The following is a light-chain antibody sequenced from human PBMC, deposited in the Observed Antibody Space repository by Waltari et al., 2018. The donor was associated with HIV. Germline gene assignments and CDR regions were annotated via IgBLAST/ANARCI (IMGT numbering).Light chain of an antibody. CDR1: SRDVGGYHY. Sequence: QSALTQPRSVSGSPGPSVTISSTPPSRDVGGYHYVSWYQQHPGKAPKLMIYDVSKRPSGVPDRFSCSKSGNTASLTISGLQAEDEADYYCCSYAGSYTWVFGGGTKLTVL. CDR3: CSYAGSYTWV. V-gene: IGLV2-11*01. J-gene: IGLJ3*02. CDR2: DVS.